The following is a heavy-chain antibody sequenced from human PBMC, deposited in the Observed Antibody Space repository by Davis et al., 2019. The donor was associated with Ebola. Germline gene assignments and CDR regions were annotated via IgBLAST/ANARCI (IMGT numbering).Heavy chain of an antibody. CDR3: AREYCSGGSCYGYFQH. D-gene: IGHD2-15*01. J-gene: IGHJ1*01. V-gene: IGHV1-18*01. Sequence: ASVKVSCKASGYTFTSYGISWVRQAPGQGLEWMGWISAYNGNTNYAQKLQGRVTMTTDTSTSTAYMELRSLRSDDTAVYYCAREYCSGGSCYGYFQHWGQGTLVTVSS. CDR2: ISAYNGNT. CDR1: GYTFTSYG.